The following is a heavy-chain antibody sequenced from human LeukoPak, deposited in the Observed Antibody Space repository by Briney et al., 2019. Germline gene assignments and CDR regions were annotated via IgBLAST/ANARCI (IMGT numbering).Heavy chain of an antibody. V-gene: IGHV1-69*04. Sequence: GASVKVSCKASGGTFSSYAISWVRQAPGQGLEWMGRIIPILGIANYAQKFQGRVTITADKSTSTAYMELSSLRSEDTAVYYCAREQSRCSGGSCYVGWNWFDPWGQGTLVTVSS. CDR1: GGTFSSYA. J-gene: IGHJ5*02. CDR2: IIPILGIA. CDR3: AREQSRCSGGSCYVGWNWFDP. D-gene: IGHD2-15*01.